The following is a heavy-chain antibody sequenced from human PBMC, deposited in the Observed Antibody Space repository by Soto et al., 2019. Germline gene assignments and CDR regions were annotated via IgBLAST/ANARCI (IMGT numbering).Heavy chain of an antibody. CDR1: GGSISSYY. CDR2: IYYSGST. V-gene: IGHV4-59*01. D-gene: IGHD3-3*01. Sequence: SETLSLTCTVSGGSISSYYWSWIRQPPGKGLEWIGYIYYSGSTNYNPSLKSRVTISVDTSKNQFSLKLSSVTAADTAVYYCARGKDYDLGSGYNSKYNWFDPWGQGTLVTVSS. CDR3: ARGKDYDLGSGYNSKYNWFDP. J-gene: IGHJ5*02.